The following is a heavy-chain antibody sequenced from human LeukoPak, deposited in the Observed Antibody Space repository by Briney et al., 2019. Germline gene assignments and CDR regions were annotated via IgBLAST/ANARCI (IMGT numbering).Heavy chain of an antibody. CDR2: IIPIFGTA. CDR3: ARDTVSVLRFLEWSLYFDY. V-gene: IGHV1-69*13. CDR1: GGTFSSYA. D-gene: IGHD3-3*01. Sequence: SVKVSCKASGGTFSSYAISWVRQAPGQGLEWMGGIIPIFGTANYAQKFQGRVTITADESTSTAYMELRSLRSEDTAVYYCARDTVSVLRFLEWSLYFDYCGQGTLVSVSS. J-gene: IGHJ4*01.